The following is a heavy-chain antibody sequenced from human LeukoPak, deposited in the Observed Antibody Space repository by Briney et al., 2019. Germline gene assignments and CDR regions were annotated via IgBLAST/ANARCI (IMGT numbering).Heavy chain of an antibody. Sequence: GRSLRLSCAASGFTFSSYGMHWVRQAPGKGLEWVSVIYSGGSTYYADSVKGRFTISRDNSKNTLYLQMNSLRAEDTAVYYCARDHGDGALDYWGQGALVTVSS. CDR3: ARDHGDGALDY. CDR1: GFTFSSYG. D-gene: IGHD5-24*01. V-gene: IGHV3-53*01. J-gene: IGHJ4*02. CDR2: IYSGGST.